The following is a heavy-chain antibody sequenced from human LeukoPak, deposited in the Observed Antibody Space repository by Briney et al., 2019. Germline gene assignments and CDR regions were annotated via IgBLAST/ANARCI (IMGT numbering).Heavy chain of an antibody. CDR1: GFTFSSYS. CDR3: ARDGGAHCGY. J-gene: IGHJ4*02. V-gene: IGHV3-48*01. D-gene: IGHD2-21*01. Sequence: QSGGSLRLSCAASGFTFSSYSMNWVRQAPGKGLEWVSYISSSSSTIYYADSVKGRFTISRDNAKNSLYLQMNSLRAEDTAVYYCARDGGAHCGYWGQGTLVTVSS. CDR2: ISSSSSTI.